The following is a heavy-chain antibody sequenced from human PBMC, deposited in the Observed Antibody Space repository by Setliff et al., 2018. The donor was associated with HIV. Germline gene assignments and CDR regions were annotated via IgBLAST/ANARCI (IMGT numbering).Heavy chain of an antibody. D-gene: IGHD3-22*01. CDR3: ARDWEARADYYDTSGQAQYFQH. CDR1: GGTFSSYA. V-gene: IGHV1-69*13. CDR2: IIPIYGTP. J-gene: IGHJ1*01. Sequence: SVKVSCKASGGTFSSYAITWVRQAPGQGPEWMGGIIPIYGTPNYAQRFQGRVTITADESTSTAYMDLSSLTSDDTAVYYCARDWEARADYYDTSGQAQYFQHWGQGTLVTVSS.